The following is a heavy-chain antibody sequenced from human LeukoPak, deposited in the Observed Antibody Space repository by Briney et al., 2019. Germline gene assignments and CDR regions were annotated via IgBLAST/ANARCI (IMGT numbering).Heavy chain of an antibody. CDR1: GFTFSSSW. J-gene: IGHJ4*02. V-gene: IGHV3-74*01. Sequence: PGGSLRLSCAASGFTFSSSWMHWVRQAPGKGLVWVSRIKSDGSSTSYADSVKGRFTISRDNSKNTLYLQMNSLRAEDTAVYYCAKEARLVRWDPFDYWGQGTLVTVSS. CDR2: IKSDGSST. D-gene: IGHD4-23*01. CDR3: AKEARLVRWDPFDY.